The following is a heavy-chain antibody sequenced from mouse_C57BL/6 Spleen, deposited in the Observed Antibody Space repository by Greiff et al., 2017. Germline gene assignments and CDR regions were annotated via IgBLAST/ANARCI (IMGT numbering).Heavy chain of an antibody. V-gene: IGHV1-18*01. J-gene: IGHJ4*01. CDR3: ARRDDYDLYAMDD. Sequence: VQLKESGPELVKPGASVKIPCKASGYTFTDYNMDWVKQSHGKSLEWIGDINPNNGGTIYNQKFKGKATLTVDKSSSTAYMELRSLTSEDTAVYYCARRDDYDLYAMDDWGQGTSVTVSS. D-gene: IGHD2-4*01. CDR1: GYTFTDYN. CDR2: INPNNGGT.